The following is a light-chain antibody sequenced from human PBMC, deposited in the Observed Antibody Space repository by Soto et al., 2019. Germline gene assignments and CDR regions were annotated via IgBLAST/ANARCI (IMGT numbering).Light chain of an antibody. J-gene: IGKJ2*01. V-gene: IGKV1-5*01. CDR3: QQYDTYFRYT. Sequence: DIQMTQSPSTLSASGGDRVTITCRASQTINNKLAWYQKKPGKATKLLIYDGYTLESGVPSRFSGSGSGTDYTLTTGTLQTDDFANYYCQQYDTYFRYTFRHGTKLDIK. CDR2: DGY. CDR1: QTINNK.